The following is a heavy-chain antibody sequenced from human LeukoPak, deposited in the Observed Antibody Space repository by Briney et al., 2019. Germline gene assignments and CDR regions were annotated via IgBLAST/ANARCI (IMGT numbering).Heavy chain of an antibody. J-gene: IGHJ4*02. D-gene: IGHD1-1*01. Sequence: GGSLRLSCAASGFNFSTYAMSWVRQAPGKGLEWVSCIGARYGSTFYADSVKGRFTISRDNAKSSLFLQMNSLRTEDTAVYYCATTRGFDYWGQGTLVTVSS. CDR2: IGARYGST. CDR1: GFNFSTYA. CDR3: ATTRGFDY. V-gene: IGHV3-23*01.